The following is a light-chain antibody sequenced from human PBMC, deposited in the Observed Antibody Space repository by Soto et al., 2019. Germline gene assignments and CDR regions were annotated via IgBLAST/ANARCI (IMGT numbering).Light chain of an antibody. CDR1: SSNIEAGYD. J-gene: IGLJ1*01. CDR2: TNI. CDR3: AAWDDSLNGRV. Sequence: QSVLTQPPSVSGAPGQRVTISCTGSSSNIEAGYDVHWYQHLPGTAPKLLIYTNINRPSGVPDRFSGSNSGTSASLAISGLQSDDEADYYCAAWDDSLNGRVFGTGTKVTVL. V-gene: IGLV1-40*01.